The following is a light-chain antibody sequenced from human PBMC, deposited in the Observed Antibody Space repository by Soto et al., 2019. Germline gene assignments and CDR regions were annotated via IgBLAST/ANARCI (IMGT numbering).Light chain of an antibody. V-gene: IGKV3-20*01. CDR2: GAS. Sequence: IVLTQSPGTLSLAPGGRATLSCRASQSVSSSYLACYQQKPGQAPRLLIYGASSRSSGIPDRFSGSGSGTDFTLTISRMEPEDFAVYYCQQYGSSLPSFGQGTKVDIK. J-gene: IGKJ1*01. CDR3: QQYGSSLPS. CDR1: QSVSSSY.